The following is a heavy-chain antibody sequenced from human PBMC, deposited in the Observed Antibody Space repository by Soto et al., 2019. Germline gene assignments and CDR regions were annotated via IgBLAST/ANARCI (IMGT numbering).Heavy chain of an antibody. Sequence: QITLKESGPTLVKPTQTLTLTCTFSGFSLSTSGVGVGWIRQPPGKALEWLALIYWDDDKRYSPALKSRLTITKDTSNNQVVLTLTNVDPVDTATYYCAHRPAAAGSDYFDYWGQGTLVTVSS. CDR2: IYWDDDK. CDR1: GFSLSTSGVG. CDR3: AHRPAAAGSDYFDY. J-gene: IGHJ4*02. V-gene: IGHV2-5*02. D-gene: IGHD6-13*01.